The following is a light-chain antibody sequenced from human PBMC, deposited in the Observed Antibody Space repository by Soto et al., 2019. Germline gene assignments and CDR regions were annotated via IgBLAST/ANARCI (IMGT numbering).Light chain of an antibody. CDR1: TSDVGGYNY. Sequence: QSALTQPRSVSGSPGQSVAISCTGTTSDVGGYNYVSWYQQHPSKAPKLMIYEVTKRPSGVPDRFSGSKSGNTASLTISGLQAEDEADYYCCSYAGRYCHVFGAGTKLTVL. V-gene: IGLV2-11*01. CDR3: CSYAGRYCHV. CDR2: EVT. J-gene: IGLJ2*01.